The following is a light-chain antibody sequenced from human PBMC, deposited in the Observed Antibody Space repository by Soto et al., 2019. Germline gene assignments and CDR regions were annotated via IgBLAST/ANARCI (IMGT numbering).Light chain of an antibody. Sequence: ESLLTQNTISFSMCPGERANLPCRASQSVSNNYLAWYQQKPGQAPRLLIYGASNRATGIPDRFSGSGSGTDFTLTISRLAPEDLAVYYCQQYSRSGTFGEGTKVDIK. CDR1: QSVSNNY. J-gene: IGKJ4*02. V-gene: IGKV3-20*01. CDR2: GAS. CDR3: QQYSRSGT.